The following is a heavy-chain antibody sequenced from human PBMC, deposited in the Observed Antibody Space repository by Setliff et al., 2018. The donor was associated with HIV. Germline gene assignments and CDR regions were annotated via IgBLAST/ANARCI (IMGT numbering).Heavy chain of an antibody. Sequence: PSETLSLTCAVYGGSFSDNYWGWIRQPPGKGLEWVGSIYHSGTTYYNPSLKSRVTMSVDTSKNQFSLKLSSVTAADTAVYYCARDGFWSGYIDYWGQGTLVTVSS. CDR1: GGSFSDNY. J-gene: IGHJ4*02. V-gene: IGHV4-34*01. CDR3: ARDGFWSGYIDY. CDR2: IYHSGTT. D-gene: IGHD3-3*01.